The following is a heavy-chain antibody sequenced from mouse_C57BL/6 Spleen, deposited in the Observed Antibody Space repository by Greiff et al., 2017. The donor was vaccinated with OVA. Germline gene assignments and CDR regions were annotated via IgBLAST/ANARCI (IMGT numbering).Heavy chain of an antibody. CDR1: GFTFSSYA. CDR2: ISSGGDYI. V-gene: IGHV5-9-1*02. CDR3: TREGYYGSRFYFDY. Sequence: EVQLVESGEGLVKPGGSLKLSCAASGFTFSSYAMSWVRQTPEKRLEWVAYISSGGDYIHYADTVKGRFTISRDNARNTLYLQMSSLKSEDTAMYYCTREGYYGSRFYFDYWGQGTTLTVSS. J-gene: IGHJ2*01. D-gene: IGHD1-1*01.